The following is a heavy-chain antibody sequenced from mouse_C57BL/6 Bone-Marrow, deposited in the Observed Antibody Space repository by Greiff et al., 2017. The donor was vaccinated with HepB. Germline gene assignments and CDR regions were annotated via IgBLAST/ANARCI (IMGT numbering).Heavy chain of an antibody. CDR1: GYTFTSYT. D-gene: IGHD1-1*01. CDR3: ARRYYAYCFEY. J-gene: IGHJ2*01. Sequence: QVQLQQSGAELARPGASVKMSCKASGYTFTSYTMHWVKQRPGQGLEWIGYINPSSGYTKYNQKFKDKATLTADKASSTAYMQLSSLTSEDTAVYYGARRYYAYCFEYWGQGTTLTGAS. CDR2: INPSSGYT. V-gene: IGHV1-4*01.